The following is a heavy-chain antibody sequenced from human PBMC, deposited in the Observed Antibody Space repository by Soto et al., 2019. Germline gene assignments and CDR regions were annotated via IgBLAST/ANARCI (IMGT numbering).Heavy chain of an antibody. Sequence: ASVKVSCKASGYTFTSYGISWVRQAPGQGLEWMGWISAYNGNTNYAQKLQGRVTMTTDTSTSTAYMELRSLRSDDTAVYYCARVLHSSSWCEFDYWGQGTLVTVSS. CDR3: ARVLHSSSWCEFDY. CDR2: ISAYNGNT. J-gene: IGHJ4*02. V-gene: IGHV1-18*01. CDR1: GYTFTSYG. D-gene: IGHD6-13*01.